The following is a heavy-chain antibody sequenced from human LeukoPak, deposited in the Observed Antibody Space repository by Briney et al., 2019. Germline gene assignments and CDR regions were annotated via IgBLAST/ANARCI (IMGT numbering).Heavy chain of an antibody. V-gene: IGHV4-61*08. D-gene: IGHD3-3*01. CDR2: IYYSGST. J-gene: IGHJ4*02. CDR1: GGSISSGGYY. Sequence: SETLSLTCTVSGGSISSGGYYWSWIRQPPGKGLEWIGYIYYSGSTNYNPSLKSRVTMSVDTSKNQFSLKLSSVTAADTAVYYCARKIYDFWSGYYTGFDYWGQGTLVTVSS. CDR3: ARKIYDFWSGYYTGFDY.